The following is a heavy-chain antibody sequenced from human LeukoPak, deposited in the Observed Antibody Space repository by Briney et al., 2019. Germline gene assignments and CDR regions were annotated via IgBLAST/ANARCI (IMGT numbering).Heavy chain of an antibody. D-gene: IGHD2-2*01. V-gene: IGHV3-30-3*01. J-gene: IGHJ4*02. CDR2: ISYDGSNK. CDR3: ARGPFRYCSSTSCYPFDY. Sequence: PERSLRLSCAASGFTFSSYAMHWVRQAPGKGLEWVAVISYDGSNKYYADSVKGRFTISRDNSKNTLYLQMNSLRAEDTAVYYCARGPFRYCSSTSCYPFDYWGQGTLVTVSS. CDR1: GFTFSSYA.